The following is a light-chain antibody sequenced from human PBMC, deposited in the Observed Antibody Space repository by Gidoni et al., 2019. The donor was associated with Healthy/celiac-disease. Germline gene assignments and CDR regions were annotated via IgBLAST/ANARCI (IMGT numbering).Light chain of an antibody. CDR2: AAS. J-gene: IGKJ3*01. Sequence: DIQMTQSPSSLSASVGDRVTITCRESQSISSYLNWYQQKPGKAPKLLIYAASSLQSGVPSRFSGSGSGTDFTLTISRLQPEDFATYYCQQSYSTPLFTFGPGTKVDIK. CDR3: QQSYSTPLFT. V-gene: IGKV1-39*01. CDR1: QSISSY.